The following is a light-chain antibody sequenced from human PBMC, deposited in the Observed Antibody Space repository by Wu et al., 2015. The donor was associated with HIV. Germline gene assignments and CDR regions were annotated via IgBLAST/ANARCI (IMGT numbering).Light chain of an antibody. CDR2: GAS. J-gene: IGKJ4*01. V-gene: IGKV3-20*01. Sequence: EIVLTQSPVTLSVSPGERATLSCRASQSVSSSYLAWYQQKPGQAPRLLIYGASSRATGIPDRFSGSGSGTDFTLTISSLQSDDFAVYYCQQYGSSRTFGGGTKVEIK. CDR1: QSVSSSY. CDR3: QQYGSSRT.